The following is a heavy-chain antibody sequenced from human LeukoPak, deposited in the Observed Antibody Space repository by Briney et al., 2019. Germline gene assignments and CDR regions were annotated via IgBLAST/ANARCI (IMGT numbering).Heavy chain of an antibody. CDR3: AREIQLGTFDI. CDR1: GYTFTGYY. D-gene: IGHD5-18*01. Sequence: AASVKVSCKASGYTFTGYYMHWVRQAPGQGLEWMGWINPNSGGTNYAQKFQGRVTMTRDTSISTAYMELSRLRSDDAAVYYCAREIQLGTFDIWGQGTMVTVSS. CDR2: INPNSGGT. J-gene: IGHJ3*02. V-gene: IGHV1-2*02.